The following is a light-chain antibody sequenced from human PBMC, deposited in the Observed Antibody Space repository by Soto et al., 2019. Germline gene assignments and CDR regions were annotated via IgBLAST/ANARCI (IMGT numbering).Light chain of an antibody. V-gene: IGLV2-14*01. CDR1: NSDVGAYNY. CDR3: TSYTTTHTLYV. J-gene: IGLJ1*01. Sequence: QSALTQPASVSGSPGQSITIPCTGTNSDVGAYNYVSWYQHHPGKAPKLMIYEVFTRSSGVSSRFSGSKSGSTASLTISGLQAEDEADYYCTSYTTTHTLYVFGTGTKLTVL. CDR2: EVF.